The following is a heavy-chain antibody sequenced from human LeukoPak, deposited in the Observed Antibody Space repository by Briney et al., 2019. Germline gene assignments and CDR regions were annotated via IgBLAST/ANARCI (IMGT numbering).Heavy chain of an antibody. CDR2: ITSSGTTI. D-gene: IGHD6-25*01. V-gene: IGHV3-11*01. Sequence: PWGSLRLSCAASGFTFSDYSMSWVRQAPGKGLEWVSYITSSGTTIYYADSVKGRFTISRDNAKNSLYLQTNSLRAEDTAMYYCARGGLYYFEYWGQGTLVTVSS. CDR3: ARGGLYYFEY. CDR1: GFTFSDYS. J-gene: IGHJ4*02.